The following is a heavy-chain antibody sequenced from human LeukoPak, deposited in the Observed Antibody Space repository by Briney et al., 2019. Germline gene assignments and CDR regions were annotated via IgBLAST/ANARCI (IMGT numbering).Heavy chain of an antibody. Sequence: GGSLRLSCAVSGFTFSDLFMDWVRQAPGKGLEWVGRTKDKGYSYTTEYAASVKGRFTISRDDSKNLVYLQMNSLKTEDTAVYCCASIRGVFGYWGQGTLVTVSS. J-gene: IGHJ4*02. V-gene: IGHV3-72*01. CDR3: ASIRGVFGY. CDR2: TKDKGYSYTT. CDR1: GFTFSDLF. D-gene: IGHD3-10*01.